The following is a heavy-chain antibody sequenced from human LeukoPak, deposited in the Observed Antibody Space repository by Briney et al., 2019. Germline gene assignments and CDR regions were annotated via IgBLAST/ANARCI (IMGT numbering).Heavy chain of an antibody. Sequence: PGGSLRLSCGGSGFTLSTYSMSWVRQAPGKGLEWVAYIKADGSETYYVDFVRGRFTISRDSAANSLYLQMNSLRDEDTAVYYCARSITMIPEDYWGQGTLVTVSS. V-gene: IGHV3-7*04. CDR2: IKADGSET. D-gene: IGHD3-22*01. CDR3: ARSITMIPEDY. J-gene: IGHJ4*02. CDR1: GFTLSTYS.